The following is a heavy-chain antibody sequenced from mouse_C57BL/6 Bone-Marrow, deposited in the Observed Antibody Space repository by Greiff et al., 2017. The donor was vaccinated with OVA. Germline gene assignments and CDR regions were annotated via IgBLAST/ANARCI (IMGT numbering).Heavy chain of an antibody. CDR3: ARSYYGNYYWYFDV. CDR2: INPSSGFT. Sequence: QVQLQQSGAELARPGASVKMSCKASGYTFTSYTMHWVKQRPGQGLEWIGYINPSSGFTKYNQKFKDKATLTADKSSSTAYMQLSSLTSEDSAVYYCARSYYGNYYWYFDVWGTGTTVTVSS. D-gene: IGHD2-10*01. CDR1: GYTFTSYT. V-gene: IGHV1-4*01. J-gene: IGHJ1*03.